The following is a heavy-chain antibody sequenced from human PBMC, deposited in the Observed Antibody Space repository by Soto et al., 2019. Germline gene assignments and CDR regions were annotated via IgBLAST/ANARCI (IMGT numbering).Heavy chain of an antibody. D-gene: IGHD4-17*01. V-gene: IGHV4-39*07. CDR1: GASISSSSYY. CDR2: IYHSGST. Sequence: SETLSLTCIVSGASISSSSYYWGWIRQPPGKGLEWIGYIYHSGSTYYNPSLKSRVTISVDRSKNQFSLKLSSVTAADTAVYYCARVNYGGEYYYNGMDVWGQGTTVTVSS. CDR3: ARVNYGGEYYYNGMDV. J-gene: IGHJ6*02.